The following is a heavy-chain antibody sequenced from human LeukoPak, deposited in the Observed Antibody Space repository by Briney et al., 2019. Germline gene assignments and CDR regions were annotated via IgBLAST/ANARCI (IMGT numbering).Heavy chain of an antibody. CDR2: ISSTSSTI. V-gene: IGHV3-48*02. CDR3: ARVGYYASGPFSYFDY. Sequence: GGSLRLSCAASGFTFRSYSMHWVRQAPGKGLEWVSYISSTSSTIYYADSVKGRFTISRDNAKNPLYLQMNSLRDEDTAVYYCARVGYYASGPFSYFDYWGQGTLVTVSS. J-gene: IGHJ4*02. D-gene: IGHD3-10*01. CDR1: GFTFRSYS.